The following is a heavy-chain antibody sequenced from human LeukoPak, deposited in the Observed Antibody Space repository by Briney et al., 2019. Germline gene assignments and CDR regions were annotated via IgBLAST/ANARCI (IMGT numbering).Heavy chain of an antibody. CDR2: IYPGDSDT. CDR1: GYSFSTYW. Sequence: GESLKISCEASGYSFSTYWIGWLRHMPGKGLEWMGIIYPGDSDTRYSPSFQGQVTISADKSISTAYLQWSSLRASDTAMYYCARRRVGNHYFDYWGQGTLVTVSP. J-gene: IGHJ4*02. D-gene: IGHD1-14*01. CDR3: ARRRVGNHYFDY. V-gene: IGHV5-51*01.